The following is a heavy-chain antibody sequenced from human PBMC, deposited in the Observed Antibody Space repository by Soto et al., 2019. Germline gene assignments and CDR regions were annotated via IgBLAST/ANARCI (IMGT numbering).Heavy chain of an antibody. CDR2: ISGSGGST. J-gene: IGHJ4*02. CDR1: GFTFSSYA. D-gene: IGHD6-19*01. Sequence: GGSLRLSCAASGFTFSSYAMSWVRQAPGKGLEWVSAISGSGGSTYYADSVKGRFTISRDNSKNTLYLQMNSLRAEDTAVYYCAKDLRAVVAGTGVDYWGQGTLVTVSS. CDR3: AKDLRAVVAGTGVDY. V-gene: IGHV3-23*01.